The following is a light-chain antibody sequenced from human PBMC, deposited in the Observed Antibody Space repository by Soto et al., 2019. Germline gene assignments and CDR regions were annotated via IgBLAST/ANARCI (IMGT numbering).Light chain of an antibody. CDR2: GIS. J-gene: IGKJ5*01. CDR3: PQHGQRSIT. CDR1: QSVNSNS. V-gene: IGKV3-20*01. Sequence: LISTQSACTLSFSHGPRATLSCRASQSVNSNSLAWYQQNPGQAPRLLIYGISKRATDIPDRFSCSGSGTEFTLTIGVLPPEDFATSYCPQHGQRSITSAPGTRLEIK.